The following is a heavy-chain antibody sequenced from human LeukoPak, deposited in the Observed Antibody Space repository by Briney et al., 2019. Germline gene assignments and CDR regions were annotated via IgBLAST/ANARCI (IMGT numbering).Heavy chain of an antibody. CDR2: ISSISTYI. V-gene: IGHV3-21*01. CDR3: AGSYSTGLYYFDY. J-gene: IGHJ4*02. D-gene: IGHD6-19*01. Sequence: GGSLRLSCAASGFTFSTYSMNWVRPAPGKGREWVSSISSISTYIYYADSVKGRFTISRDNAKNSLYLQMNSLRAGDTAVYYCAGSYSTGLYYFDYWGQGTLVTVSS. CDR1: GFTFSTYS.